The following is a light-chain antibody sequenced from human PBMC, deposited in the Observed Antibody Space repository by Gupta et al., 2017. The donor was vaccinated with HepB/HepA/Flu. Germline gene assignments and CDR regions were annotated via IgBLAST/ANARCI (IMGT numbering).Light chain of an antibody. J-gene: IGLJ2*01. CDR3: SSWDASMTGFV. V-gene: IGLV1-44*01. CDR1: GSNIGHNS. CDR2: NNN. Sequence: QSALTQPPPASGTPGQRVTISCSRSGSNIGHNSFGWYQPRPGPAPRDLIYNNNRRSSGVPDRFSGSKSGTTASLTISGLQVEDEADYYCSSWDASMTGFVFGGGTTLTV.